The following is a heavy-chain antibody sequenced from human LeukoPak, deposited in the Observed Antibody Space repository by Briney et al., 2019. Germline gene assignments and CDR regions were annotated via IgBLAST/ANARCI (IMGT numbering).Heavy chain of an antibody. D-gene: IGHD3-9*01. J-gene: IGHJ4*02. CDR1: GFTVSSNY. CDR2: IYSGGST. Sequence: GGSLRLSCAASGFTVSSNYMSWVRQAPGKGLEWVSVIYSGGSTYYADSVKGRFTISRDNSKNTLYLQMNSLRAEDTAVYYCARDFPPDILTGYYSDYWGQGTLVTVSS. V-gene: IGHV3-66*01. CDR3: ARDFPPDILTGYYSDY.